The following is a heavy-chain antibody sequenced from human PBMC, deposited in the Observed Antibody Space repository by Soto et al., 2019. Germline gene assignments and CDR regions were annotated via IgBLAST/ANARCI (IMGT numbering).Heavy chain of an antibody. CDR3: ASRARYCISTSCVPL. D-gene: IGHD2-2*01. J-gene: IGHJ3*01. CDR2: IKPDGSEK. CDR1: GFTFSLFW. V-gene: IGHV3-7*01. Sequence: GGSLRLSCAASGFTFSLFWMSWVRQAPGKGLEWVANIKPDGSEKYYVDSVKGRFSISRDNAKNSLYLEMNSLRAEDTAVYYCASRARYCISTSCVPLWGQGTVVTVSS.